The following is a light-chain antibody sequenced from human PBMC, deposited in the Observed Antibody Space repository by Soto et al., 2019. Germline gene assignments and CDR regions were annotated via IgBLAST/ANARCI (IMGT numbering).Light chain of an antibody. CDR3: CSYAGSYNVV. Sequence: QSVLTQPRSVSESPGQSVTISCTGTSSDVGGYNYVSWYQQHPGKAPKLMIFDVSKRPSGVPDRFSGSKSGNTASLTISGLQAEDEADYYCCSYAGSYNVVFGGGTKVTVL. V-gene: IGLV2-11*01. CDR2: DVS. J-gene: IGLJ2*01. CDR1: SSDVGGYNY.